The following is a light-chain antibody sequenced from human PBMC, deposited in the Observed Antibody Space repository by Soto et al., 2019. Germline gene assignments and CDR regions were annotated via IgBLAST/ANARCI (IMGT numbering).Light chain of an antibody. J-gene: IGKJ5*01. V-gene: IGKV3-11*01. CDR2: DAS. CDR1: QSISSD. Sequence: ETLLTQSPATLSLSPGERGTLSCGASQSISSDLAWYQQRPGQAPRLLIYDASNRATGIPARFSGSGSGTDFTLTISSLEPEDFAVYYCQQRSNWPITFGQGTRLEIK. CDR3: QQRSNWPIT.